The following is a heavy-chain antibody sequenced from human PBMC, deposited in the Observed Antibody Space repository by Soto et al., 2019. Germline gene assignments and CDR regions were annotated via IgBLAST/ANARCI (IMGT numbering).Heavy chain of an antibody. CDR3: AKTPSLGYCSGGSCYHFDY. CDR2: ISGSGGST. Sequence: EVQLLESGGGLVQPGGSLRLSCAASGFTFSSYAMSWVRQAPGKGLEWVSAISGSGGSTYYADSVKGRFTISRDNSKNTLYLQMNSLRAEDTAVYYCAKTPSLGYCSGGSCYHFDYWGQGTLVTVSS. CDR1: GFTFSSYA. J-gene: IGHJ4*02. V-gene: IGHV3-23*01. D-gene: IGHD2-15*01.